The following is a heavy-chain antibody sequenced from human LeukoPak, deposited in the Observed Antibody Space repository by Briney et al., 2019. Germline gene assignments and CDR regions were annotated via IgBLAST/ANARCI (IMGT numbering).Heavy chain of an antibody. Sequence: QTGRSLRLSCVASGFTFGSYGMHWVRQAPGKGLEWVAVISFDGRNKYYADSVKGRFTISRDDSKNTVYLQMNSLRTEDTAVYYCAKGGVATVDYFDYWGQGTLVTVSS. CDR3: AKGGVATVDYFDY. CDR2: ISFDGRNK. V-gene: IGHV3-30*18. CDR1: GFTFGSYG. D-gene: IGHD5-12*01. J-gene: IGHJ4*02.